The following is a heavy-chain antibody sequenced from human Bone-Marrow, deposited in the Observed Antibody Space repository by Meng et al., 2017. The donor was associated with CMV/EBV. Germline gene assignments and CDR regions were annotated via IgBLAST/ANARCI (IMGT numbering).Heavy chain of an antibody. V-gene: IGHV4-34*01. J-gene: IGHJ4*02. CDR3: ARGRLDY. CDR1: GGSFSGYY. CDR2: INHSGST. Sequence: SETLSLTCAVYGGSFSGYYWSWIRQPPGKGLEWIGEINHSGSTNYNPSLKSRVTISVDTSKNQFSLKLSSVTAADTAVYYCARGRLDYWGQGTLVPVSS.